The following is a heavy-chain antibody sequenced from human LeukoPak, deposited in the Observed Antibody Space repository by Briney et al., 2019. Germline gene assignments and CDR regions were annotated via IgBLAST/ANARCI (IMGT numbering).Heavy chain of an antibody. CDR2: IYSGGST. J-gene: IGHJ4*02. D-gene: IGHD3-3*01. V-gene: IGHV3-66*02. CDR3: ARAVFGVVIILSY. Sequence: GGSLRLSCAASGFTVSSNYMSWVRQAPGKGLEWVSVIYSGGSTSYADSVKGRFTISRDNSKNTLYLQMNSLRAEDTAVYYCARAVFGVVIILSYWGQGTLVTVSS. CDR1: GFTVSSNY.